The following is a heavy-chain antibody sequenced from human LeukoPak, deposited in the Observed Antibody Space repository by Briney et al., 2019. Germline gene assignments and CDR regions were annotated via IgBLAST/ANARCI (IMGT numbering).Heavy chain of an antibody. J-gene: IGHJ6*02. CDR2: ILYNVST. CDR1: GASVNSNGFY. V-gene: IGHV4-61*08. D-gene: IGHD3-16*01. CDR3: ARAHLGGSNGLDV. Sequence: SETLSLTCTVSGASVNSNGFYWSWIRQPPGEGLEVIGYILYNVSTIYNPSLKSRFTMSVKTSKNQFSLRLISVLSADTAVYYCARAHLGGSNGLDVWGQGTTVTVAS.